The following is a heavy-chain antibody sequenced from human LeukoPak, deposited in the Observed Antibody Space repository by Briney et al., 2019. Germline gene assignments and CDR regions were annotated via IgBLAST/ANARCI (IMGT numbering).Heavy chain of an antibody. CDR1: GFTFSSYA. CDR2: ISGSGGST. D-gene: IGHD6-19*01. J-gene: IGHJ4*02. CDR3: VKDYRWLDDPDC. Sequence: PGGSLRLSCAASGFTFSSYAMSWVRQAPGKGLEWVSAISGSGGSTYYADSVKGRFTISRDNSKDRLYLQMNSLRAEDTAIYYCVKDYRWLDDPDCWGQGTLVTVSS. V-gene: IGHV3-23*01.